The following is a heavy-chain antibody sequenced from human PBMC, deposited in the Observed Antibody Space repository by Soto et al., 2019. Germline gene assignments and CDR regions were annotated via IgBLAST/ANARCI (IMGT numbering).Heavy chain of an antibody. CDR2: ISAYNGNT. D-gene: IGHD2-21*02. Sequence: QVHLVQSGAEVKKPGASVKVSCTASGYTFTNFGISWVRQAPGQGLEWMGWISAYNGNTNYAQKFQDRVTMTTDTCTSTAYMELRSLRSHDTAVYYCARGVTPIVYWGQGILVTVSS. V-gene: IGHV1-18*01. CDR3: ARGVTPIVY. J-gene: IGHJ4*02. CDR1: GYTFTNFG.